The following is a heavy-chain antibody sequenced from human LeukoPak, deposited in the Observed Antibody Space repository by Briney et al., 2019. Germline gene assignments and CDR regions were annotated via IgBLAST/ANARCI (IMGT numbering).Heavy chain of an antibody. CDR3: ARGGVDYYYFYMDV. J-gene: IGHJ6*03. CDR1: GFTFSDHY. V-gene: IGHV3-72*01. D-gene: IGHD2-8*01. Sequence: GSLRLSFAASGFTFSDHYMDWVRQAPGKGLEWVGRTRNKVNSYIADYAASVKGRFTIFRDDSKNSVFLQMNSLKTDDTAVYYCARGGVDYYYFYMDVWGKGTTVTISS. CDR2: TRNKVNSYIA.